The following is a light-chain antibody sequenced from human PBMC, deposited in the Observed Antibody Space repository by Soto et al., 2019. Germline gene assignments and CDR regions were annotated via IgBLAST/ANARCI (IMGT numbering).Light chain of an antibody. Sequence: EIVMTQSPATLSVSPGERATVSCRASQTVSSNLAWYQQKPGQAPRLLIHGASTRATGVPARFSGSGSGTEFSLTISSLQSEDFAFYYWQQYDNWSPQYTFGQGTKLQIK. CDR3: QQYDNWSPQYT. V-gene: IGKV3-15*01. CDR2: GAS. CDR1: QTVSSN. J-gene: IGKJ2*01.